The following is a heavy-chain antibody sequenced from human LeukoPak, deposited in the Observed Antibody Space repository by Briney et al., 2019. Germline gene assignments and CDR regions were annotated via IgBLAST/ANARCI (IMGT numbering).Heavy chain of an antibody. CDR1: GGSISSYY. CDR3: ARDSGYCSGGSCYYY. D-gene: IGHD2-15*01. CDR2: IYYSGST. V-gene: IGHV4-59*01. J-gene: IGHJ4*02. Sequence: SETLSLTCTVSGGSISSYYWSWVRQPAGKGLEWVGYIYYSGSTNYNPSLKSRVTISVDTSKNQFSLKLSSVTAADTAVYYCARDSGYCSGGSCYYYWGQGTLVTVSS.